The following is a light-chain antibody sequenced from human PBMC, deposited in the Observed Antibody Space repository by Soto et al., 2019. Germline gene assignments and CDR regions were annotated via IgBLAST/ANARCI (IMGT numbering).Light chain of an antibody. CDR2: DIS. CDR1: QVIRNY. J-gene: IGKJ2*01. CDR3: QQYEELPST. V-gene: IGKV1-33*01. Sequence: DIKMTQSASSLSASVGAIVTITCQASQVIRNYLNWYRQKPGKAPELLIYDISTLEIGVPSRFGGSGSGTDFTFTITGLQPEDIGTYFCQQYEELPSTFGQGTKLEI.